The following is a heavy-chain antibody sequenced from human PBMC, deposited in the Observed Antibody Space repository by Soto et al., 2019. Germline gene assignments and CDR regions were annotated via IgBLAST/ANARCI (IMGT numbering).Heavy chain of an antibody. CDR3: ARRSRTWLNEIKLDP. Sequence: ASVKVSCKASRYTFTGYDVYWLRQSPGQGLEWMGWIKPDSGATSYAQNFQGRVTMTRNTSINTAYMELTNLKSDDTVVYFCARRSRTWLNEIKLDPWGQGTLVTVSS. D-gene: IGHD3-9*01. CDR2: IKPDSGAT. CDR1: RYTFTGYD. V-gene: IGHV1-2*02. J-gene: IGHJ5*02.